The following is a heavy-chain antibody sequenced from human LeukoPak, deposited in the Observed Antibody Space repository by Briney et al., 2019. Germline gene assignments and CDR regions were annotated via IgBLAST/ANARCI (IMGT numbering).Heavy chain of an antibody. Sequence: GGSLRLSCAASGFTFSSYSMNWVRQAPGKGLEWVSYISSSSSTIYYADSVKGRFTISRDNAKNSLYLQMNSLRAEDTAVYYCARTPAAGTSFAFDIWGQGTMVTVSS. D-gene: IGHD6-13*01. V-gene: IGHV3-48*04. J-gene: IGHJ3*02. CDR1: GFTFSSYS. CDR2: ISSSSSTI. CDR3: ARTPAAGTSFAFDI.